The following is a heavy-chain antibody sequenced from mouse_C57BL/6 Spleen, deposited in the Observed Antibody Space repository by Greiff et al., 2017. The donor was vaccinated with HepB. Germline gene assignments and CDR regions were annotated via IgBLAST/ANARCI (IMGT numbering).Heavy chain of an antibody. Sequence: QVQLQQPGAELVMPGASVKLSCKASGYTFTSYWMHWVKQRPGQGLEWIGEIDPSDSYTNYNQKFKGKSTLTVDKSSSTAYMQLSSLTSEDSAVYYCARLGAAQAPFAYWGQGTLVTVSA. CDR2: IDPSDSYT. V-gene: IGHV1-69*01. CDR3: ARLGAAQAPFAY. J-gene: IGHJ3*01. D-gene: IGHD3-2*02. CDR1: GYTFTSYW.